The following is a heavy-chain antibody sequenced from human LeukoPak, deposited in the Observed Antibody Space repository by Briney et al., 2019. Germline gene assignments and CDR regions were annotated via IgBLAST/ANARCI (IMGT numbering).Heavy chain of an antibody. J-gene: IGHJ4*02. Sequence: PSQTLFLPCSVSGGSISSACYYWCWIRPPAGEGLGWVGRIYNSGNTNYNASLKGRVTISVDTSKNQFSLKMSSVAAADTAVYYCAMRERQAAAFDYWGQGTLVTVSS. D-gene: IGHD6-13*01. CDR3: AMRERQAAAFDY. V-gene: IGHV4-61*02. CDR1: GGSISSACYY. CDR2: IYNSGNT.